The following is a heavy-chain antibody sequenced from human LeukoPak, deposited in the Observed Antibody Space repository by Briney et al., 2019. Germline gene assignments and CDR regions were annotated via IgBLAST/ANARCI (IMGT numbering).Heavy chain of an antibody. CDR1: GFTFSSYA. D-gene: IGHD3-10*01. J-gene: IGHJ5*02. CDR3: ARGLYYYGSGSYYSNWFDP. V-gene: IGHV3-64*01. Sequence: PGGSLRLSCAASGFTFSSYAMRWVRQAPGKGLEYVSAISRNGVSTYYANSVKGRFTISRDNSKTTLYLQMGSLRAEDMAVYYCARGLYYYGSGSYYSNWFDPWGQGTLVTVSS. CDR2: ISRNGVST.